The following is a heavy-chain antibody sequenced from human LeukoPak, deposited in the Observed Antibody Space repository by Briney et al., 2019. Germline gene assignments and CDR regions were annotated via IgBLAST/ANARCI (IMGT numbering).Heavy chain of an antibody. CDR3: ARAPITSPFYFDY. CDR1: GFAFDEHG. Sequence: GGSLRLSCTASGFAFDEHGMSWVRQAPGKGLDWVSGINWSGGSTGYADPLRGRFTISRDNAKNSLYLQMDSLRAEDTALYYCARAPITSPFYFDYWGQGTLVTVSS. V-gene: IGHV3-20*04. J-gene: IGHJ4*02. D-gene: IGHD2-2*01. CDR2: INWSGGST.